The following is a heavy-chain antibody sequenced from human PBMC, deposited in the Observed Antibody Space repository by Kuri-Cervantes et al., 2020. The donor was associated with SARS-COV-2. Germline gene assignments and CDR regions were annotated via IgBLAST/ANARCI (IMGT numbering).Heavy chain of an antibody. Sequence: GESLKISCAASGFIFSSYAMSWVRQAPGKGLEWVSAISGSGGSTYYADTVKGRFTISRDNSKNTLYLQMNSLRAEDTAVYYCAKDEGDIVVVPAATGYWGQGTLVTVSS. CDR3: AKDEGDIVVVPAATGY. J-gene: IGHJ4*02. CDR2: ISGSGGST. D-gene: IGHD2-2*01. V-gene: IGHV3-23*01. CDR1: GFIFSSYA.